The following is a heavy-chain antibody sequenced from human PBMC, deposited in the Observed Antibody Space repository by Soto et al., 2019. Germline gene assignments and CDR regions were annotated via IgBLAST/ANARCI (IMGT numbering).Heavy chain of an antibody. CDR3: AKISTGYSSSWSY. J-gene: IGHJ4*02. Sequence: GAPRLSCAAPVFTFSSCAMSWVRPAPGKGLEWVSLISGSGGSTYYADSVKGRFTISRDNSKNTLYLQMNSLRAEDTAVYYCAKISTGYSSSWSYWGQGTLVTVS. CDR2: ISGSGGST. V-gene: IGHV3-23*01. CDR1: VFTFSSCA. D-gene: IGHD6-13*01.